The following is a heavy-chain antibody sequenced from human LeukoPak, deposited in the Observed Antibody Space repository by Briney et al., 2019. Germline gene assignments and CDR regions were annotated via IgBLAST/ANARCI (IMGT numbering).Heavy chain of an antibody. D-gene: IGHD1-1*01. CDR2: IYYSGTT. V-gene: IGHV4-59*12. CDR1: GGSISSYY. J-gene: IGHJ4*02. Sequence: SETLSLTCTVSGGSISSYYWSWIRQPPGKGLEWIGYIYYSGTTSYNPSLKSRVTISVDTSKNQFSLKLSSVTAADTAVYYCAREWGTFEYWGQGTLVTVSS. CDR3: AREWGTFEY.